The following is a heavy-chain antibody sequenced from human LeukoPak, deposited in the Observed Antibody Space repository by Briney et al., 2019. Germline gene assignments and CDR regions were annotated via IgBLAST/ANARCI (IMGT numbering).Heavy chain of an antibody. Sequence: SETLSLTCTVFGDSISDSKYFWGWIRQPPGKGLEWIGNFYSGGSTYYNPSLKSRVAISEDTSGKQFSLRLGSVTAADTAEYFCARVGSGLNLYYFDYWGQGILVTVSS. CDR2: FYSGGST. CDR1: GDSISDSKYF. CDR3: ARVGSGLNLYYFDY. D-gene: IGHD3-3*01. J-gene: IGHJ4*02. V-gene: IGHV4-39*07.